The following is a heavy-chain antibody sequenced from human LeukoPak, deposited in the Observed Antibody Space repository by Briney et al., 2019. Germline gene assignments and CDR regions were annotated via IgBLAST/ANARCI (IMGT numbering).Heavy chain of an antibody. CDR1: GGSISSGGYY. V-gene: IGHV4-31*03. CDR3: ARAGLYYDSSGYLPYFDY. CDR2: IYYSGST. Sequence: SETLSLTCTVSGGSISSGGYYWSWIRQHPGKGLEWIGYIYYSGSTYYNPSLKSRVTISVDTSKNQFSLKLSSVTAADTAVYYCARAGLYYDSSGYLPYFDYWGQGTLVTVSS. D-gene: IGHD3-22*01. J-gene: IGHJ4*02.